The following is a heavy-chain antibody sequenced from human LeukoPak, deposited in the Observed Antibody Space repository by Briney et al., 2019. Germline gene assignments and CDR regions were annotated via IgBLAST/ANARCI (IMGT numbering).Heavy chain of an antibody. CDR2: INPNSGGT. CDR3: ARGATMVRGVMNY. CDR1: GYTFTDYY. Sequence: GASVEASCKTSGYTFTDYYLHWGRQAPGQRVEWVGWINPNSGGTNYAQTFQGRVTMTRDTSISTAYMELSRLRSDDTAVYYCARGATMVRGVMNYWGQGTLVTVSS. D-gene: IGHD3-10*01. J-gene: IGHJ4*02. V-gene: IGHV1-2*02.